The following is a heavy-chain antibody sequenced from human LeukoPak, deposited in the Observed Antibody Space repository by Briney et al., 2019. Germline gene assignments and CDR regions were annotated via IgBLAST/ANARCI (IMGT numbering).Heavy chain of an antibody. J-gene: IGHJ6*03. CDR3: ARGGLTIFGVVNYMDV. CDR1: GFTLGDYC. CDR2: IKWKGGST. V-gene: IGHV3-20*03. D-gene: IGHD3-3*01. Sequence: GGAPRLSFAGSGFTLGDYCMGWVRPAPREGVGWVSWIKWKGGSTGYADSVKGRFTISRDNAKNSLYLQMNSLRAEDTALYYCARGGLTIFGVVNYMDVWGKGTTVTVSS.